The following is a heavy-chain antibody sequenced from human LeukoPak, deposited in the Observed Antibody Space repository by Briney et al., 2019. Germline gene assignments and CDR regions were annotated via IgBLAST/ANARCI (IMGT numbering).Heavy chain of an antibody. CDR3: VLMVRGVRESNYFDY. D-gene: IGHD3-10*01. CDR1: GGTFSSYA. V-gene: IGHV1-69*13. J-gene: IGHJ4*02. Sequence: SVKVSRKASGGTFSSYAISWVRQAPGQGLEWMGGIIPIFGTANYAQKFQGRVTITADESTSTAYMELSSLRSEDTAVYYCVLMVRGVRESNYFDYWGQGTLVTVSS. CDR2: IIPIFGTA.